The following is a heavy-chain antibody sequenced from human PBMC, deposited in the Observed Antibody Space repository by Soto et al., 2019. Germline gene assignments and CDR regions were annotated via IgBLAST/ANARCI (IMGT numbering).Heavy chain of an antibody. J-gene: IGHJ6*03. CDR2: IWYDGSNK. D-gene: IGHD3-10*01. CDR1: GFTFSSYG. V-gene: IGHV3-33*01. CDR3: ARTTYGSGSYYYYYYYMDV. Sequence: GGSLRLSCAASGFTFSSYGMHWVRQAPGKGLEWVAVIWYDGSNKYYADSVKGRFTISRDNSKNTLYLQMNSLRAEDTAVYYCARTTYGSGSYYYYYYYMDVWGKGTTVTVSS.